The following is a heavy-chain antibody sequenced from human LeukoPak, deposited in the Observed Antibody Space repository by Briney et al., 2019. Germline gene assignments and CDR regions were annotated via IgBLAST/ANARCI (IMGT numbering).Heavy chain of an antibody. J-gene: IGHJ2*01. CDR3: ARDRTSYGAPGWYFDL. D-gene: IGHD4-17*01. Sequence: SETLSLTCTVSGGSISSSTYYWGWIRQPPGEGLEWIGSIYYSGSTYYNPSLKSRVTISIDTPKNQFSLKLTSVTAADTAVYYCARDRTSYGAPGWYFDLWGRGTLVTVSS. V-gene: IGHV4-39*07. CDR1: GGSISSSTYY. CDR2: IYYSGST.